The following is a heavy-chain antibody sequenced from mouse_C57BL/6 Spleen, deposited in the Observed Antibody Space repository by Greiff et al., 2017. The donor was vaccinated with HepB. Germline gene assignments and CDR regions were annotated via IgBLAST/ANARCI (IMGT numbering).Heavy chain of an antibody. Sequence: VQLQQPGAELVKPGASVKLSCKASGYTFTSYWMHWVKQRPGQGLEWIGMIHPNSGSTNYNEKFKSKATLTVDKSSSTAYMQLSSLTSEDSAVYYCAREDRDYAMDYWGQGTSVTVAS. CDR2: IHPNSGST. V-gene: IGHV1-64*01. CDR1: GYTFTSYW. J-gene: IGHJ4*01. CDR3: AREDRDYAMDY.